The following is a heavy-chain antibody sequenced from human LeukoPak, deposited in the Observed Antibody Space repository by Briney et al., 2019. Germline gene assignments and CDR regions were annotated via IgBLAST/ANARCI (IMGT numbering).Heavy chain of an antibody. CDR1: GFTFSDYA. CDR2: ISDRGDRT. J-gene: IGHJ6*02. D-gene: IGHD3-16*01. V-gene: IGHV3-23*01. Sequence: PGGSLRLSCAASGFTFSDYAMSWVRQAPGKGLEWVSAISDRGDRTWDADSVKGRFTISRDNAKNSLYLQMSNLRAEDTAVYFCARGGGLDVWGQGATVTVSS. CDR3: ARGGGLDV.